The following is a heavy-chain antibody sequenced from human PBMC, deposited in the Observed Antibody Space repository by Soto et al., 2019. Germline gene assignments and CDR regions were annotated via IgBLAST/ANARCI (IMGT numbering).Heavy chain of an antibody. CDR1: GGSISSGDYY. Sequence: SETLSLTCTVSGGSISSGDYYWSWIRQPPGKGLEWIGYIYYSGSTYYNPSLKSRVTISVDTSKNQFSLKLSSVTAADTAVYYCARGPSILYYYYYYGMDVWGQGTMVTVSS. V-gene: IGHV4-30-4*01. CDR3: ARGPSILYYYYYYGMDV. D-gene: IGHD2-21*01. J-gene: IGHJ6*02. CDR2: IYYSGST.